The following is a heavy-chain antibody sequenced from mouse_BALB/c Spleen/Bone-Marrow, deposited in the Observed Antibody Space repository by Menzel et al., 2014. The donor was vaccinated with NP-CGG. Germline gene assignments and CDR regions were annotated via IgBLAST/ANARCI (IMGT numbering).Heavy chain of an antibody. D-gene: IGHD2-14*01. CDR3: TGRYGWFAY. CDR1: GFNIKDTY. V-gene: IGHV14-3*02. Sequence: EVQLQQSGAELVKPGASVKLSCTASGFNIKDTYMHWVKQRPEQGLEWIGRIDPANGNTKYDPRFQGKATITADASSNTAYLQLSSLTSEDTAVYYCTGRYGWFAYWGQGTLVIVSA. CDR2: IDPANGNT. J-gene: IGHJ3*01.